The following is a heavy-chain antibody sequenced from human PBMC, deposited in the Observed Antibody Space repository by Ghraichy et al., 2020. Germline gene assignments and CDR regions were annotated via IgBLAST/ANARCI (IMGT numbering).Heavy chain of an antibody. CDR3: ARGQLQPDS. CDR2: VFFSGTT. Sequence: SETLSLTCSVSGGSLSGHYWSWIRQPPGKRLEWIGYVFFSGTTNYNPSLKSRVTISVDTSRNHFSLKLTSVTAAVTVVYYCARGQLQPDSWGQGTLITVSS. V-gene: IGHV4-59*11. D-gene: IGHD6-6*01. J-gene: IGHJ5*01. CDR1: GGSLSGHY.